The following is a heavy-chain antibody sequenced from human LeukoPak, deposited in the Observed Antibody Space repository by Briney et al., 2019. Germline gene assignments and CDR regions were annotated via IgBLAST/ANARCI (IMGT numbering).Heavy chain of an antibody. Sequence: GASVKVSCKAFGYTFTDYYMHWVRQAPGQGLEWMGWINPNSGVTNYAQKFQGSVTLTRDTSISTAYMEMGRLRSDDTAVYYCARVGHGSYYLPYWGQGTLVTVSS. CDR2: INPNSGVT. V-gene: IGHV1-2*02. CDR1: GYTFTDYY. J-gene: IGHJ4*02. CDR3: ARVGHGSYYLPY. D-gene: IGHD1-26*01.